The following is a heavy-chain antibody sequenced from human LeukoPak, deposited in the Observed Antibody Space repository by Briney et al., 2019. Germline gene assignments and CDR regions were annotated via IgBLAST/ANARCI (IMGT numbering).Heavy chain of an antibody. CDR3: AKGSSGGRPYYFDY. Sequence: PGGSLRLSCAASGFTFRSYAMSWVRQASGKGLDWVSAIDSTGDYTYHADSVKGRLTISRDNSKNTLYLQMDSLRAEDTAIYYCAKGSSGGRPYYFDYWGQGTLVTVSS. D-gene: IGHD3-22*01. V-gene: IGHV3-23*01. CDR2: IDSTGDYT. J-gene: IGHJ4*02. CDR1: GFTFRSYA.